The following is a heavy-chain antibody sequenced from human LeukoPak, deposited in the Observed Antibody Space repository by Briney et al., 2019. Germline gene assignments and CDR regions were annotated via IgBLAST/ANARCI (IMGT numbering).Heavy chain of an antibody. CDR1: GFSISSYA. CDR3: ARDFSYGSGFDY. V-gene: IGHV3-64*01. CDR2: ISNGGSI. D-gene: IGHD5-18*01. Sequence: GGSLILSCAASGFSISSYALHWVRQAPGKGLQYVSGISNGGSIDYANSVMGRFTISRDNSKNTLYLQMGSLRPEDMAVYYCARDFSYGSGFDYWGQGILVTVSP. J-gene: IGHJ4*02.